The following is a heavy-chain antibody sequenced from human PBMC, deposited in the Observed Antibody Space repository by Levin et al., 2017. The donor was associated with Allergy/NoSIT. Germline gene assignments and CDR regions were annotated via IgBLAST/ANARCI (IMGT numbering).Heavy chain of an antibody. V-gene: IGHV3-30*18. J-gene: IGHJ5*02. Sequence: GESLKISCAASGFTFSSYGMHWVRQAPGKGLEWVAVISYDGSNKYYADSVKGRFTISRDNSKNTLYLQMNSLRAEDTAVYYCAKDGNGDIVVVPAAMIPWFDPWGQGTLVTVSS. CDR2: ISYDGSNK. D-gene: IGHD2-2*01. CDR3: AKDGNGDIVVVPAAMIPWFDP. CDR1: GFTFSSYG.